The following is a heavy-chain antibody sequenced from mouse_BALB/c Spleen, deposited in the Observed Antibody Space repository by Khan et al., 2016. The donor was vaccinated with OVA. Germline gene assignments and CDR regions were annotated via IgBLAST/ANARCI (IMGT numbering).Heavy chain of an antibody. V-gene: IGHV2-6-7*01. CDR2: IWGDGST. CDR1: GFSLTGYG. D-gene: IGHD2-10*01. J-gene: IGHJ4*01. CDR3: AGAYYCNYGGAMDY. Sequence: QVQLKESGPGLVAPSQSLSITCTVSGFSLTGYGVNWVRQPPGKGLEWLGMIWGDGSTDYNSALKSRLSISKDNSKSQVFLKMNSLQTDDTARYXCAGAYYCNYGGAMDYWGQGTTVTVSS.